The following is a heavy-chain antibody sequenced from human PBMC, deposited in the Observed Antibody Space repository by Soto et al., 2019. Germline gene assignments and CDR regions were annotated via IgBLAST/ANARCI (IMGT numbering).Heavy chain of an antibody. CDR3: ARDWAFGF. CDR2: INPSGDST. CDR1: GYAFSGLY. J-gene: IGHJ4*02. D-gene: IGHD3-16*01. V-gene: IGHV1-46*01. Sequence: QVQLVQSGAEVKKPGASVKVSCKASGYAFSGLYMHWVRRAPGQGLEWMGVINPSGDSTTYAQKFQGRLTMTKDTSTSTLYMELSSLRSADTDVYYCARDWAFGFWGQGTLVTVSS.